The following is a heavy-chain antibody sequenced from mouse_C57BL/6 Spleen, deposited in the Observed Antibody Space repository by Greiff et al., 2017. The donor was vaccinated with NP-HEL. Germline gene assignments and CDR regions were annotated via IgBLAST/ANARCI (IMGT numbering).Heavy chain of an antibody. J-gene: IGHJ2*01. V-gene: IGHV5-6-3*01. CDR1: RFTVSRYA. D-gene: IGHD2-12*01. Sequence: EVQLVESVGGIVPPGGSLKRSCGSSRFTVSRYAMSSVRQTPDNRLGLVATIDSTVGSADYPDSVTRRFTSSGDNAKNALYLQMRSLKSEDTAMYYCARSAIWGQGTTLTVSS. CDR2: IDSTVGSA. CDR3: ARSAI.